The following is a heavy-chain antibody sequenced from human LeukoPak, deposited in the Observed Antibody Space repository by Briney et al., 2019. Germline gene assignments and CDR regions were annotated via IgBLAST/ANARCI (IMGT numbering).Heavy chain of an antibody. Sequence: SETLSLTCTVSGGSISSYYWSWIRQPAGKGLEWIGRIYTSGSTNYNPSLKSRVTMSVDTSKNQFSLKLSSVTAADTAVHYCAREGDYGDYFDYWGQGTLVTASS. V-gene: IGHV4-4*07. CDR2: IYTSGST. D-gene: IGHD4-17*01. CDR1: GGSISSYY. J-gene: IGHJ4*02. CDR3: AREGDYGDYFDY.